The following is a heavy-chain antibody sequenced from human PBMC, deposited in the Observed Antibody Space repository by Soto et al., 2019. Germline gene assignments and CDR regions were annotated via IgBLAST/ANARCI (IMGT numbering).Heavy chain of an antibody. CDR2: ITTYNGYT. Sequence: ASVKVSCKASGYTFSSYGISWVRQAPGQGLEWMGWITTYNGYTNHAQRLQGRVTMTTDTSTSTAYMELRSLRSDDTAVYYCARVYYDILTGYYRSWFDPWGQGTLVTVSS. V-gene: IGHV1-18*01. CDR3: ARVYYDILTGYYRSWFDP. CDR1: GYTFSSYG. J-gene: IGHJ5*02. D-gene: IGHD3-9*01.